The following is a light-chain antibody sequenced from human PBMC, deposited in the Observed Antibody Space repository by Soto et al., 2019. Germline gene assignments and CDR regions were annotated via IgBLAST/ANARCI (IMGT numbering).Light chain of an antibody. CDR3: AAWDDSLNGVV. V-gene: IGLV1-36*01. CDR1: SSNIGNNA. J-gene: IGLJ2*01. Sequence: QSVLTQPPSVSEAPRQRDTISCSGSSSNIGNNAVNWYQQRPGKAPKLLIYYDDLLPSWVSDRFSGAKSGNSASLAISGLQSEDEADYYCAAWDDSLNGVVFGGGTKVTVL. CDR2: YDD.